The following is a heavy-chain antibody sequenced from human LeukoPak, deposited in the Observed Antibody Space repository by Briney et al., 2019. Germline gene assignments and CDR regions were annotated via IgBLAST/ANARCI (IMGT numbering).Heavy chain of an antibody. CDR3: ARGPDIVVVPAAPPGDY. V-gene: IGHV3-30-3*01. CDR2: ISYDGSNK. J-gene: IGHJ4*02. CDR1: GFTFSSYA. D-gene: IGHD2-2*01. Sequence: GGSLRLSFAASGFTFSSYAMHWVRQAPGKGLEWVAVISYDGSNKYYADPVKGRFTISRDNSKNTLYLQMNSLRAEDTAVYYCARGPDIVVVPAAPPGDYWGQGTLVTVSS.